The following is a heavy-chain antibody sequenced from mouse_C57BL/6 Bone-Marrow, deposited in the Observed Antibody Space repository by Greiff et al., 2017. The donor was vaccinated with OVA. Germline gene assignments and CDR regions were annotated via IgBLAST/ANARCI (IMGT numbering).Heavy chain of an antibody. D-gene: IGHD3-2*02. Sequence: VQRVESGPGLVAPSQSLSITCTVSGFSLTSYGVSWVRQPPGKGLEWLGVIWGDGSTNYYSALISRLSISKDNSKSQVFLKLNSLQTDDTATYYCAKEGRQLRLRKAYYFDYWGQGTTLTVSS. J-gene: IGHJ2*01. V-gene: IGHV2-3*01. CDR3: AKEGRQLRLRKAYYFDY. CDR1: GFSLTSYG. CDR2: IWGDGST.